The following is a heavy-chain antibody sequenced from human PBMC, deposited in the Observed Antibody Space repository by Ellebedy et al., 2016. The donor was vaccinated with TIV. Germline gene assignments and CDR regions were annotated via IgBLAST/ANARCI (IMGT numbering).Heavy chain of an antibody. V-gene: IGHV4-39*01. CDR2: IYYSGST. CDR1: GGSISRSSSY. CDR3: TRWFGELIYVRWFDP. Sequence: GSLRLSCTVSGGSISRSSSYWGWIRQPPGKGLEWIGSIYYSGSTDYNPSLKSRVTISADTSKNQLSLRLSSVTAADTAVYYCTRWFGELIYVRWFDPWGQGALVTVSS. J-gene: IGHJ5*02. D-gene: IGHD3-10*01.